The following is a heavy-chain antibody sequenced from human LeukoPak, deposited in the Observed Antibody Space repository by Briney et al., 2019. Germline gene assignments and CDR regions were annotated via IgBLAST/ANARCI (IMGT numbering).Heavy chain of an antibody. CDR1: GGSFSGYY. CDR3: ARLTGAPDY. Sequence: PSETLSLTCAVYGGSFSGYYWSWIRQPPGKGLEWIGEINHSGSTNYNPSLKSRVIISVDTSKNQFSLKLSSVTAADTAVYYCARLTGAPDYWGQGTLVTVSS. J-gene: IGHJ4*02. CDR2: INHSGST. D-gene: IGHD1-1*01. V-gene: IGHV4-34*01.